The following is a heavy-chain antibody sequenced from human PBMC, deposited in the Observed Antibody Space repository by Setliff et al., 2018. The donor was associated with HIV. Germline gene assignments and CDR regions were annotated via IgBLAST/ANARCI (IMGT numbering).Heavy chain of an antibody. V-gene: IGHV4-38-2*01. J-gene: IGHJ4*02. CDR3: ASLPPLYDSSGYYFDY. Sequence: PSETLSLTCAVSGYFISSGYYWGWIRQPPGKGLEWIGSIYYSGSTYYNPSLNSRVTISVDASKNQFSLKLSSVTAADTAVYYCASLPPLYDSSGYYFDYWGQGTLVTVSS. CDR1: GYFISSGYY. CDR2: IYYSGST. D-gene: IGHD3-22*01.